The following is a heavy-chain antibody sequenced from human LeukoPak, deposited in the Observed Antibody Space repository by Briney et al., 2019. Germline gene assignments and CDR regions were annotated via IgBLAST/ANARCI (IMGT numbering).Heavy chain of an antibody. V-gene: IGHV3-23*01. CDR2: ISGSGGST. CDR1: GFTFSSYS. Sequence: GGSLRLSCAASGFTFSSYSMNWVRQAPGKGLEWVSAISGSGGSTYYADSVKGRFTISRDNSKNTLYLQMNSLRAEDTAVYYCAKGEQLVHGYYYYYGMDVWGQGTTVTVSS. CDR3: AKGEQLVHGYYYYYGMDV. J-gene: IGHJ6*02. D-gene: IGHD6-13*01.